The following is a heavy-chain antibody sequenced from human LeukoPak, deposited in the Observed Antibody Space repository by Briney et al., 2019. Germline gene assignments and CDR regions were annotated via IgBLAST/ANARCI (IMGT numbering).Heavy chain of an antibody. CDR1: GFTFSSYA. D-gene: IGHD2-21*02. Sequence: GGSLRLSCAASGFTFSSYAMHWVRQAPGKGLEWVAVISYDGSNKYYADSVKGRFTISRGNSKNTLYLQMNSLRAEDTAVYYCARDRASDFSLDYWGQGTLVTVSS. V-gene: IGHV3-30-3*01. J-gene: IGHJ4*02. CDR3: ARDRASDFSLDY. CDR2: ISYDGSNK.